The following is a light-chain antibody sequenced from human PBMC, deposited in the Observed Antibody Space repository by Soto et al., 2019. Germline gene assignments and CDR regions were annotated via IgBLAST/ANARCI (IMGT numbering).Light chain of an antibody. CDR2: DAS. V-gene: IGKV1-5*01. Sequence: DIQMTQSPSTLSASVGDRVVITCRASQNINKWLAWYQQKPGKAPKFLIYDASTLETGVPSRFSGSGSGTEFTLAIASLQPDDFATYYCQQYKDYTYTFGQGTKVDIK. J-gene: IGKJ1*01. CDR1: QNINKW. CDR3: QQYKDYTYT.